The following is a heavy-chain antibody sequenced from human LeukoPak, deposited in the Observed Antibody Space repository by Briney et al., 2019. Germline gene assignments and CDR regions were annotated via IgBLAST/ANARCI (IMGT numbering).Heavy chain of an antibody. CDR2: IYYSGST. CDR3: ARRSTSLKTAQHNWFDP. D-gene: IGHD2-2*01. V-gene: IGHV4-39*01. J-gene: IGHJ5*02. CDR1: GGSISSSSYY. Sequence: KASETLSLTCTVSGGSISSSSYYWGWIRQPPGKGLEWIGSIYYSGSTYYNPSLKSRVTISVDTSKNQFSLKLSSVTAADTAVYYCARRSTSLKTAQHNWFDPWGQGTLVTVSS.